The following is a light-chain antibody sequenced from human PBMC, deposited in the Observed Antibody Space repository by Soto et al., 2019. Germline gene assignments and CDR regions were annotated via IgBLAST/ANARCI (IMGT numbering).Light chain of an antibody. CDR1: QSIANF. CDR2: DAS. V-gene: IGKV1-33*01. Sequence: DVQMTQSPSSLSASVGDRVTITCKANQSIANFLNWFQHKPGEATKLLISDASHLELGVPSRFSGSRSGTDFVLDISNLQAEDVATYFCQQYEDLPLTFGGGTKVDI. CDR3: QQYEDLPLT. J-gene: IGKJ4*01.